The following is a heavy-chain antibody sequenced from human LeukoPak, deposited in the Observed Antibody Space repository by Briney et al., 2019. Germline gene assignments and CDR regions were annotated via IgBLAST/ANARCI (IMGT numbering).Heavy chain of an antibody. Sequence: GASLRLSCAASGFTFSSYAMSWVRQAPGKGLEWVSAISGSGGSTYYADSVKGRFTISRDNSKNTLYLQMNSLRAEDRAVYYCAKVGYYYDSSGYLDAFDIWGQGTMVTVSS. CDR2: ISGSGGST. V-gene: IGHV3-23*01. D-gene: IGHD3-22*01. J-gene: IGHJ3*02. CDR1: GFTFSSYA. CDR3: AKVGYYYDSSGYLDAFDI.